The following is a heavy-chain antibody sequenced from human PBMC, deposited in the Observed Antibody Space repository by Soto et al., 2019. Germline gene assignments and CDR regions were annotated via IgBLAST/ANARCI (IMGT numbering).Heavy chain of an antibody. J-gene: IGHJ4*02. CDR3: AKDAVSGDGVWLAHD. CDR2: LYGSGGGI. V-gene: IGHV3-23*01. Sequence: GGSLRLSCAASGFTFGSYAMIWIRQVPGKGLEWISGLYGSGGGIHYADSVKGRFTISRDNSAYSVYLQMTNLRVEDTAGYYCAKDAVSGDGVWLAHDWGQGTVVTVSS. CDR1: GFTFGSYA. D-gene: IGHD4-17*01.